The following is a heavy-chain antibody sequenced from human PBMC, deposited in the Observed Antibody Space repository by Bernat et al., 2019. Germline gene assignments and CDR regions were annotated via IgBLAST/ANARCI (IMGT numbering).Heavy chain of an antibody. J-gene: IGHJ4*02. CDR3: ARATYSSSSSFDY. Sequence: QVQLVESGGGVVQPGRSLRLSCAASGFTFSSYGMHWVRQAPGKGLEWVAAIWYDGSNKYYADSVKGRFTNSRANSKNTLYLQLNSLRAEDTAVYYCARATYSSSSSFDYWGQGTLVTVSS. CDR1: GFTFSSYG. CDR2: IWYDGSNK. V-gene: IGHV3-33*01. D-gene: IGHD6-6*01.